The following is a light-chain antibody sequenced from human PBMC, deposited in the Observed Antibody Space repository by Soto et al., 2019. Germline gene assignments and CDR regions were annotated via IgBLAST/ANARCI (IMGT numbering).Light chain of an antibody. V-gene: IGKV3-20*01. CDR2: GAS. CDR1: QSVSSSY. CDR3: QQYGSSPFT. Sequence: EIVLTQSPGTLSLSPGERATLSCRASQSVSSSYLAWYQQKPGQAPRLLIYGASSRATGFPDRFSGSGSGADFTLTISSLEPEDFAVYYCQQYGSSPFTFGPGTKVDIK. J-gene: IGKJ3*01.